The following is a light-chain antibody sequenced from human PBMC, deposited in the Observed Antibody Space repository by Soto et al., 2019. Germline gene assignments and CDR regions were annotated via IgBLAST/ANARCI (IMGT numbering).Light chain of an antibody. CDR3: QPYGRSPVP. CDR1: GAVSKRY. Sequence: EFVLRQSPGTLSLSPGERATLYCRDSGAVSKRYLAWFQQKTGQAPRLLISGTSNRATGIPDRFSGSGSETAVILTISGLDPGDFAMYYFQPYGRSPVPLGQGTHVAI. CDR2: GTS. V-gene: IGKV3-20*01. J-gene: IGKJ1*01.